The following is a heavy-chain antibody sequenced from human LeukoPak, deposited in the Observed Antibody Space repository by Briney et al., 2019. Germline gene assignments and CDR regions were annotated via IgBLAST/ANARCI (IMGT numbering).Heavy chain of an antibody. CDR2: IYHSGST. CDR3: ARTVDSSGFSCFQH. CDR1: GHSIINSYY. V-gene: IGHV4-38-2*02. Sequence: SETLSLTCTVSGHSIINSYYWGWIRQPPGEGLEWIGSIYHSGSTYYNPSLKSRVTISIDTSKNQFSLKLNSVTAADTAVYYCARTVDSSGFSCFQHWGQGTLVTVSS. D-gene: IGHD3-22*01. J-gene: IGHJ1*01.